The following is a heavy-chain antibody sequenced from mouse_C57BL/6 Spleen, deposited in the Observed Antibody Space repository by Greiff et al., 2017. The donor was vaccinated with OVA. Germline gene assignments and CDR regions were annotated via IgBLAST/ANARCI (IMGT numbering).Heavy chain of an antibody. D-gene: IGHD1-1*01. J-gene: IGHJ3*01. CDR2: INPNNGGT. CDR3: ARRYYGRGAWFAY. V-gene: IGHV1-22*01. CDR1: GYTFTDYN. Sequence: VQLQQSGPELVKPGASVKMSCKASGYTFTDYNMHWVKQSHGKSLEWIGYINPNNGGTSYNQKFKGKATLTVNKSSSTAYMELRSLTSEDSAVYYCARRYYGRGAWFAYWGQGTLVTVSA.